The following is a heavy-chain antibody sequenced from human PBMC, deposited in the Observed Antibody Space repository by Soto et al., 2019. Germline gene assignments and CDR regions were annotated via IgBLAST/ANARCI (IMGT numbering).Heavy chain of an antibody. CDR2: IYYSGST. D-gene: IGHD3-10*01. CDR1: GGSISSGGYY. CDR3: ARVADRGVIMEPDYYFDY. V-gene: IGHV4-31*03. J-gene: IGHJ4*02. Sequence: PSETLSLTCTVSGGSISSGGYYWSWIRQHPGKGLEWIGYIYYSGSTYYNPSLKSRVTISVDTSKNQFSLKLSSVTAADTAVYYCARVADRGVIMEPDYYFDYWGQGTLVTVSS.